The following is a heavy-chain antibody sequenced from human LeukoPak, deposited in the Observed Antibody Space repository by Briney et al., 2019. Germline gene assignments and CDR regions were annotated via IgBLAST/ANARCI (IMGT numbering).Heavy chain of an antibody. J-gene: IGHJ6*02. CDR3: ARDAVDTANAV. Sequence: GGSMRLSCAASGFTFTTYWMHWVRQAPGKGLVWVSHINSGGSITSYADSVKGRFTISRDNAKNTLYLQMNSLRAEDTAVYYCARDAVDTANAVWGQGTTVTVSS. D-gene: IGHD5-18*01. CDR1: GFTFTTYW. V-gene: IGHV3-74*01. CDR2: INSGGSIT.